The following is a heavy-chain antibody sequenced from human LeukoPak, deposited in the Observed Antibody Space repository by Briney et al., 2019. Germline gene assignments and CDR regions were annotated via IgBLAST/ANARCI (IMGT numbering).Heavy chain of an antibody. J-gene: IGHJ3*02. CDR2: ISSSSSYI. CDR3: ASDTYYYDSSGYPTYAFDI. Sequence: GGSLRLSCAASGFTFSSYSMNWVRQAPGKGLEWVSSISSSSSYIYYADSVKGRFTISRDNAKNSLYLQMNSLRAEDTALYYCASDTYYYDSSGYPTYAFDIRGQGTMVTVSS. D-gene: IGHD3-22*01. CDR1: GFTFSSYS. V-gene: IGHV3-21*04.